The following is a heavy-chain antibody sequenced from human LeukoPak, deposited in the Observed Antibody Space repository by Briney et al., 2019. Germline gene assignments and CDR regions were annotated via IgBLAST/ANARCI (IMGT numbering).Heavy chain of an antibody. V-gene: IGHV3-20*01. CDR3: AREGTSGYLTMDYFDY. CDR2: INWNGGST. J-gene: IGHJ4*02. D-gene: IGHD5-12*01. CDR1: GFTFDDYG. Sequence: GESLRLSCAASGFTFDDYGMSWVRQAPGKGLEWVSGINWNGGSTGYADSVKGRFTIARANAKNFLYLQMNSLGAEDTALYRCAREGTSGYLTMDYFDYWGQGTLVTVSS.